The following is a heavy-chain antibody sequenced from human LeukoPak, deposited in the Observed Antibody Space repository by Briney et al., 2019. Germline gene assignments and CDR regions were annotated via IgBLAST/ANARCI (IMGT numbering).Heavy chain of an antibody. J-gene: IGHJ4*02. D-gene: IGHD6-19*01. CDR2: INHSGST. CDR3: AREGSGWFFDY. CDR1: GGSISGYY. V-gene: IGHV4-34*01. Sequence: SETLSLTCTVSGGSISGYYWSWIRQPPGKGLEWIGEINHSGSTNYNPSLKSRVTISVDTSKNQFSLKLSSVTAADTAVYYCAREGSGWFFDYWGQGTLVTVSS.